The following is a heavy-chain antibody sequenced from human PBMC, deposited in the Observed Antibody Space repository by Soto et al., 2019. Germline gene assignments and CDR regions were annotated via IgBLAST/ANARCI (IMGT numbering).Heavy chain of an antibody. Sequence: SQTLSLTGGISGDSVSSNSAAWNWIRQSPSRGLEWLGRTYYRSKWYNDYALSVKSRITINPDTSKNQFSLQLNSVTPEDTAVYYRARVSDWNYGAFDIWGQGTMVTVSS. V-gene: IGHV6-1*01. CDR3: ARVSDWNYGAFDI. CDR1: GDSVSSNSAA. CDR2: TYYRSKWYN. D-gene: IGHD1-7*01. J-gene: IGHJ3*02.